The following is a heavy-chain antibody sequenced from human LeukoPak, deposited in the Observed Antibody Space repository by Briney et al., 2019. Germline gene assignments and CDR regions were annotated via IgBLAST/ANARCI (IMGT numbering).Heavy chain of an antibody. CDR3: ARHRSTYYYDSSGPDAFDI. CDR2: IYPGDSDT. J-gene: IGHJ3*02. Sequence: GESLKISCKGSGYSFTSYRIGWVRQMPGKGLEWMGIIYPGDSDTRYSPSFQGQVTISADKSISTAYLQWSSLKASDTAMYYCARHRSTYYYDSSGPDAFDIWGQGTMVTVSS. CDR1: GYSFTSYR. D-gene: IGHD3-22*01. V-gene: IGHV5-51*01.